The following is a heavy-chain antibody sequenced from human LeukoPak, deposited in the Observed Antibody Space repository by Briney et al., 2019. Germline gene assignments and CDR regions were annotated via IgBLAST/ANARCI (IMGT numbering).Heavy chain of an antibody. D-gene: IGHD2-2*02. CDR1: GFTLSSYA. V-gene: IGHV3-23*01. Sequence: PGGSLRLSCAASGFTLSSYAMSWVRQSPGKGLEWVSAISVSGNTYHADSVKGRFTISRDNAKNSLYLQMNSLRAEDTAVYYCARAYTLRYYYMDVWGKGTTVTVSS. CDR3: ARAYTLRYYYMDV. J-gene: IGHJ6*03. CDR2: ISVSGNT.